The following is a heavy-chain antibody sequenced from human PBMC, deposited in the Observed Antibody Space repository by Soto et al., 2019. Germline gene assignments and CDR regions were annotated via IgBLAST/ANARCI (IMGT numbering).Heavy chain of an antibody. D-gene: IGHD3-22*01. CDR1: GGTFSSYA. V-gene: IGHV1-69*01. CDR2: IIPIFGTA. CDR3: AGPKYYYDSSGYYPFDY. Sequence: QVPLVQSGAEVKKPGSSVKVSCKASGGTFSSYAISWVRQAPRQGLEWMRGIIPIFGTANYAQKFQGRVTITPDESTSTAYMEVSSLRSEDTAGYYCAGPKYYYDSSGYYPFDYWGQGALVTVSS. J-gene: IGHJ4*02.